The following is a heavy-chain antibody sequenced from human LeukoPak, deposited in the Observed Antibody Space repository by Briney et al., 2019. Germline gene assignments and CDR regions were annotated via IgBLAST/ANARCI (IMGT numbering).Heavy chain of an antibody. CDR2: ITWNSAYK. D-gene: IGHD4-23*01. V-gene: IGHV3-9*01. CDR1: GFTFEHYG. Sequence: GRSLRLSCAASGFTFEHYGMHWVRQVPGKGLEWVSYITWNSAYKGYADSVRGRFAISRDNAKKYLHLQMNSLTGDDTAFYYCAKASDYGGNEFDFWGQGTLVTVSS. J-gene: IGHJ5*01. CDR3: AKASDYGGNEFDF.